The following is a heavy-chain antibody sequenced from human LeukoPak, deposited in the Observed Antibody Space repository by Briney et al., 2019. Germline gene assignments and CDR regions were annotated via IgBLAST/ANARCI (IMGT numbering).Heavy chain of an antibody. V-gene: IGHV4-59*08. CDR2: IYYSGST. CDR3: ARGLSSSWYWFNT. CDR1: GGSISPYY. D-gene: IGHD6-13*01. J-gene: IGHJ5*02. Sequence: SETLSLTCTVSGGSISPYYWSWIRQPPGKGLEWIGYIYYSGSTNYNPSLKSRVTISVDTSNNQFSLKLTSLTAADTAVYYCARGLSSSWYWFNTWSQRCLVTVSS.